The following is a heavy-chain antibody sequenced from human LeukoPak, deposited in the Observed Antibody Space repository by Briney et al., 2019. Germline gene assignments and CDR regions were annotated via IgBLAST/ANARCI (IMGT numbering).Heavy chain of an antibody. J-gene: IGHJ6*02. CDR3: ARHYCGGDCYPSYYYYGMDV. D-gene: IGHD2-21*02. V-gene: IGHV3-7*01. CDR2: IKQDGSEK. CDR1: GFTFSSYL. Sequence: GGSLRLSCAASGFTFSSYLMSWVRQAPGKGLEWVANIKQDGSEKYYVDSVKGRFTISRDNAKNSLYLQMNSLRAEDTAVYYCARHYCGGDCYPSYYYYGMDVWGQGTTVTVSS.